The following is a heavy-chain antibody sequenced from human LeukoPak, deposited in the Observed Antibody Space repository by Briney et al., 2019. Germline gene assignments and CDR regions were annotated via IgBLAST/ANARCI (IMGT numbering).Heavy chain of an antibody. J-gene: IGHJ4*02. CDR3: ARSGYSSGWYVHYFDY. Sequence: SETLSLTCTVSGGSISSYYWSWIRQPPGKGLEWIGSIYYSGSTNYNPSLKSRVTISIDTSKNQFSLKLSSVTATDTAVYYCARSGYSSGWYVHYFDYWGQGTLVTVSS. CDR1: GGSISSYY. V-gene: IGHV4-59*08. D-gene: IGHD6-19*01. CDR2: IYYSGST.